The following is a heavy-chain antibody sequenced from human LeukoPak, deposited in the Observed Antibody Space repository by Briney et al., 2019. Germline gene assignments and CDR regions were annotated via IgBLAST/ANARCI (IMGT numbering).Heavy chain of an antibody. CDR1: GFAVSSNY. CDR2: FYSGGST. Sequence: PGGSLRLSCVASGFAVSSNYMNWVRQAPGKGLEWLSVFYSGGSTDYADSVKGRFTMSRDNSKNTLYLQMNSLRAEDTAVYYCARGRGYSGYDESYPFDYWGQGTLVTVSS. CDR3: ARGRGYSGYDESYPFDY. J-gene: IGHJ4*02. V-gene: IGHV3-66*01. D-gene: IGHD5-12*01.